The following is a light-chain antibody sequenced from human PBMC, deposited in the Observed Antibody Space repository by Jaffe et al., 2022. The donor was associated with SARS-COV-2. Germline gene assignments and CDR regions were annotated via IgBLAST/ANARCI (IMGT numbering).Light chain of an antibody. CDR1: QSISSY. CDR2: AAS. Sequence: DIQMTQSPSSLSASVGDRVSITCRASQSISSYLNWYQQKPGKAPKLLISAASSLQSGVPSRFSGSESGTDFTLTISSLQPEDFATYFCQQSYSLPWTFGQGTMVDIK. J-gene: IGKJ1*01. V-gene: IGKV1-39*01. CDR3: QQSYSLPWT.